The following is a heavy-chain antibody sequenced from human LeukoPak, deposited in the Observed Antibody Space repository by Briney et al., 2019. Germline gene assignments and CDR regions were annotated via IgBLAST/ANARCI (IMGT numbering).Heavy chain of an antibody. D-gene: IGHD3/OR15-3a*01. CDR2: INGGGDST. CDR1: GFMFNNYA. CDR3: AKDLWTSTSGYYYYMDV. Sequence: GGSLRLSCAASGFMFNNYAMSWVRQAPGTGLEWVSTINGGGDSTFYADSVKGRFTISRDNSRNTLFLQVNSLRVEDTAVYYCAKDLWTSTSGYYYYMDVWGKGTTVTVSS. V-gene: IGHV3-23*01. J-gene: IGHJ6*03.